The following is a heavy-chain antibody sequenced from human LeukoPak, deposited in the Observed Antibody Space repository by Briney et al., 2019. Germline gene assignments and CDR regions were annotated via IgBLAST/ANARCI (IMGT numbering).Heavy chain of an antibody. CDR1: GFTFSSYA. D-gene: IGHD6-13*01. CDR3: AKARHDCSSWSFDY. Sequence: GGSLRLSCAASGFTFSSYAMSWVRQAPGKGLEWVSAISGSGGSTYYADSVKGRFTISGDNSKNTLYLQMNSLRAEDTAVYYCAKARHDCSSWSFDYWGQGTLVTVSS. V-gene: IGHV3-23*01. CDR2: ISGSGGST. J-gene: IGHJ4*02.